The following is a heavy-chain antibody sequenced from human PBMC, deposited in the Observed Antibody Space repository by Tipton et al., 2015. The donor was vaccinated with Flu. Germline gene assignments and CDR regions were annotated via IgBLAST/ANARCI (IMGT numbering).Heavy chain of an antibody. CDR1: GITFSSYA. CDR2: IVRSGTTT. Sequence: GSLRLSCTASGITFSSYAMSWVRQAPGKGLEWVSSIVRSGTTTYYADSVRGRFTLSRDKSRNTLYLQMNNLRVEDTAVYYCAKRYCSSSTCYIPDAFDTWGQGTMVTVSS. CDR3: AKRYCSSSTCYIPDAFDT. V-gene: IGHV3-23*01. D-gene: IGHD2-2*01. J-gene: IGHJ3*02.